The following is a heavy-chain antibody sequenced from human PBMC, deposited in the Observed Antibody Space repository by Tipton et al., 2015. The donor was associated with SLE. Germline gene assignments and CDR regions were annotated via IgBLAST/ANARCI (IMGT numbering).Heavy chain of an antibody. D-gene: IGHD2-21*01. CDR2: ISGSGGST. CDR1: GFTFSSYA. Sequence: SLRLSCAASGFTFSSYAMSWVRQAPGKGLEWVSAISGSGGSTYYADSVRGRFTISRDNSKNTLYLQMNSLRAEDTAVYYCAKTYCGGDCAGDYWGQGTLATVSS. J-gene: IGHJ4*02. V-gene: IGHV3-23*01. CDR3: AKTYCGGDCAGDY.